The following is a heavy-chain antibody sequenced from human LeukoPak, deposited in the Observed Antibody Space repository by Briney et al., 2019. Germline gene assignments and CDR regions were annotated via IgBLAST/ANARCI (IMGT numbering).Heavy chain of an antibody. Sequence: PSETLSLTCAVYGGSFSGYYWSWIRQPPGKGLEWIGEINHSGSTNYNPSLKSRVTISVDTSKNQFSLKLSSVTAADTAVYYCARAGYCSGGSCYRNYYYYYYYMDVWGKGTTVTVSS. CDR1: GGSFSGYY. D-gene: IGHD2-15*01. V-gene: IGHV4-34*01. CDR3: ARAGYCSGGSCYRNYYYYYYYMDV. CDR2: INHSGST. J-gene: IGHJ6*03.